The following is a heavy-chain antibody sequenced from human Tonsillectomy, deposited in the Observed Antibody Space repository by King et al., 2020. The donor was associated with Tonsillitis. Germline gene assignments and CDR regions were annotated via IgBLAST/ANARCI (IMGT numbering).Heavy chain of an antibody. Sequence: QLVQSGAEVKKPGASVKVSCETSGYTFTDYYIHWVRQAPGQGLEWVGCINPNSGGTTYAQKFQGRVTMTRDTPISTGYMELSRLKSDDSAVYYCARDDGDSSGYNWFDPWGQGTLVTVSS. D-gene: IGHD3-22*01. CDR2: INPNSGGT. CDR1: GYTFTDYY. V-gene: IGHV1-2*02. CDR3: ARDDGDSSGYNWFDP. J-gene: IGHJ5*02.